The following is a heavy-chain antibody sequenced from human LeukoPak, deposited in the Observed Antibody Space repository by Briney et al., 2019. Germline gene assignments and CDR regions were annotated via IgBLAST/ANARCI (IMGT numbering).Heavy chain of an antibody. CDR1: GFTFSNAW. V-gene: IGHV3-15*01. CDR2: IKSKTDGGTT. Sequence: GGSLRLSCAASGFTFSNAWMSWVRQAPGKGLEWVGRIKSKTDGGTTDYAAPVKGRFTISRDDSKNTLYLQMNSLKTEDTAAYYCTTWYYYGSGSPRDYWGQGTLVTVSS. D-gene: IGHD3-10*01. J-gene: IGHJ4*02. CDR3: TTWYYYGSGSPRDY.